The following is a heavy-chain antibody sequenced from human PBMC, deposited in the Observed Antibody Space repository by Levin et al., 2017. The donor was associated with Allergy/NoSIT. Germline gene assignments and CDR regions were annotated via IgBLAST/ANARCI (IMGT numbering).Heavy chain of an antibody. V-gene: IGHV1-18*01. CDR1: GYTFTSYG. D-gene: IGHD3-9*01. CDR3: ARPYYDILTGYYPDAFHI. Sequence: ASVKVSCKASGYTFTSYGISWVRQAPGQGLEWMGWISAYNGNTNYAQKFQGRVTMTTDTSTSTAYMELRSLRSDDTAVYYCARPYYDILTGYYPDAFHIWGQGTMVTVSS. CDR2: ISAYNGNT. J-gene: IGHJ3*02.